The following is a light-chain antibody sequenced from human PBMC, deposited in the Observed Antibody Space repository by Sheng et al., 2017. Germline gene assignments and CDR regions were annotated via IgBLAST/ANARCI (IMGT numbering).Light chain of an antibody. CDR1: QTISSN. V-gene: IGKV3-15*01. J-gene: IGKJ4*01. CDR3: QQYNNWPRLT. CDR2: GAS. Sequence: EIVLTQSPATLSLSPGDGATLSCRASQTISSNLAWYQQKPGQAPRLLIYGASTRATDVPARFSGSGSGTEFTLTINSLQSEDFAVYYCQQYNNWPRLTFGGGPRWRS.